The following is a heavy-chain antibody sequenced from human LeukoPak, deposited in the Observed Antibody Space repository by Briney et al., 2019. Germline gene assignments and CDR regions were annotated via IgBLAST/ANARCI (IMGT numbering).Heavy chain of an antibody. V-gene: IGHV4-59*01. Sequence: SETLSLTCTVSGGSMSKSYWNWIRQPPGKGLEWIDYIYSSGSTNYNPSLKSRVTISLATSRTQSSLELTSATAADTAVYYCARGRTYLDYFDYWGQGTVVTVSS. CDR3: ARGRTYLDYFDY. D-gene: IGHD1-14*01. CDR2: IYSSGST. CDR1: GGSMSKSY. J-gene: IGHJ4*02.